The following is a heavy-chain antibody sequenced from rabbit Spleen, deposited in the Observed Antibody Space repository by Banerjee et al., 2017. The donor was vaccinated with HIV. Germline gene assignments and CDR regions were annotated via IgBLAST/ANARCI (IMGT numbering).Heavy chain of an antibody. CDR1: GFTLNSYY. CDR3: ARNGGMLNYEL. D-gene: IGHD6-1*01. Sequence: QSLEETGGGLVQPGGSLKLSCKASGFTLNSYYMNWVRQAPGKGLEWIGYIDPVFGSTSYASWVNGRFTISSHNAQNTLYLQLNSLTAADTATYFCARNGGMLNYELWGPGTLVTVS. CDR2: IDPVFGST. J-gene: IGHJ6*01. V-gene: IGHV1S7*01.